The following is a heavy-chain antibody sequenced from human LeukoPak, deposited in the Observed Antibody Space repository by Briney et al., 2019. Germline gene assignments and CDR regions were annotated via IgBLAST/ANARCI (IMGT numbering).Heavy chain of an antibody. V-gene: IGHV3-23*01. D-gene: IGHD3-22*01. CDR2: ISISGEST. Sequence: PGGSLRLSCSASGLTLSSYAMRSVRQTPGKGLEWEPGISISGESTSYADSVKGRFTNSRENHKNTLYMATNSLRAEDTALYYCAIMYPYYDRRGYWVQWGQGTLVSVCS. CDR1: GLTLSSYA. CDR3: AIMYPYYDRRGYWVQ. J-gene: IGHJ4*02.